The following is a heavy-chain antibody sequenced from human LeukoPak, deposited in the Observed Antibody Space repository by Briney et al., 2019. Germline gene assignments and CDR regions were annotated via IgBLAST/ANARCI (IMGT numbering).Heavy chain of an antibody. D-gene: IGHD3-22*01. J-gene: IGHJ4*02. V-gene: IGHV3-23*01. CDR1: GFTFSSYA. CDR3: ATPYDSTSYYPLTY. CDR2: ISDSGGSR. Sequence: GGSLRLSCAASGFTFSSYAMTWVRQAPGKGLEWVSKISDSGGSRYYADSVKGRFTISRDNSKNTLYLQVKSLRAEDTAVYYSATPYDSTSYYPLTYWGQGTPVTVSS.